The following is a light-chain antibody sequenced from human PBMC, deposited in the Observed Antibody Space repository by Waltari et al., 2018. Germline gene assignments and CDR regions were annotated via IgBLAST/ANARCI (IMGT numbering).Light chain of an antibody. V-gene: IGKV3-15*01. CDR1: QSVTTH. J-gene: IGKJ2*01. CDR2: GAS. Sequence: EIVMTQSPDTLSVSPGERATLSCRASQSVTTHLAWYHQKPGQAPRLLLSGASTRATGIPARFSGSGSGTDFTLTISSLQSEDFAVYYCQQYFDWPMYTFAQGTKLEIK. CDR3: QQYFDWPMYT.